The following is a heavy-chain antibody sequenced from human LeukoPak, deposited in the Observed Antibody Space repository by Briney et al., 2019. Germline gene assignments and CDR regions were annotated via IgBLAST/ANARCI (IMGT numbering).Heavy chain of an antibody. V-gene: IGHV1-2*06. CDR3: ARDQNYYSSGSYDWFDP. CDR2: INPNSGGT. D-gene: IGHD3-10*01. J-gene: IGHJ5*02. CDR1: GYTFTGYY. Sequence: GASVKVSCKASGYTFTGYYIHWVRQAPGQGIEWMGRINPNSGGTKYAQKFQGRVTMTRDTSISTAYMELSRLRSDDTAVYYCARDQNYYSSGSYDWFDPWGQGTLVTVSS.